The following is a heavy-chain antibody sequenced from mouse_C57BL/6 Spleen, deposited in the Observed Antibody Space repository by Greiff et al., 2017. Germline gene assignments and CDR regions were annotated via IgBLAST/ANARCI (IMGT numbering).Heavy chain of an antibody. CDR3: ARNYAGYCFDY. Sequence: VMLVESGPGLVAPSQSLSITCTVSGFSLTSYAISWVRQPPGKGLEWLGVIWTGGGKNYNSALKSRLSISKDNSKSQVFLKMNSLQTDDTARYYCARNYAGYCFDYGGQGTTLTVSS. J-gene: IGHJ2*01. D-gene: IGHD2-12*01. CDR2: IWTGGGK. V-gene: IGHV2-9-1*01. CDR1: GFSLTSYA.